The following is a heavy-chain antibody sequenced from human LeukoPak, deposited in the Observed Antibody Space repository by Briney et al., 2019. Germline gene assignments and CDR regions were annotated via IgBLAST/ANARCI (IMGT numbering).Heavy chain of an antibody. Sequence: ASVKVSCKASGYTFTSYYMHWVRQAPGQGLEWMGIINPSGGSTSYAQKLQGRVTMTRDTSTSTVYMELSSLRSEDTAVYYCAREYGDALYAFDIWGQGTMVTVSS. V-gene: IGHV1-46*01. CDR3: AREYGDALYAFDI. CDR2: INPSGGST. J-gene: IGHJ3*02. D-gene: IGHD7-27*01. CDR1: GYTFTSYY.